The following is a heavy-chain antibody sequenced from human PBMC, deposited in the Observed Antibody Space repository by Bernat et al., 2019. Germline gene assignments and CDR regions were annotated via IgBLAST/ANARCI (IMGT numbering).Heavy chain of an antibody. CDR2: IKQDGSER. D-gene: IGHD2-2*01. V-gene: IGHV3-7*03. CDR3: ATQPAATSTDV. Sequence: VQLVESGGGLVQPGGSLRLSCAASGFTLSSFWMTWVRQAPGRGLEWVANIKQDGSERNYVDSVKGRFTISRDNAVNSLYLQMNNLRAEDTAVYYCATQPAATSTDVWGRGTTVTVYS. J-gene: IGHJ6*02. CDR1: GFTLSSFW.